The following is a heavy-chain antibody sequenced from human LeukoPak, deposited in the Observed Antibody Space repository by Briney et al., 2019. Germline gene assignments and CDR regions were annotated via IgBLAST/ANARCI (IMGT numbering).Heavy chain of an antibody. Sequence: ASVKVSCKASGYAFTSYAMNWVRQAPGQGLEWMGWINTNTGNPTYAQGFTGRFVFSLDTSVSTAYLQISSLKAEDTAVYYCARPNRYSSSWSTRSDAFDIWGQGTMVTVSS. CDR1: GYAFTSYA. V-gene: IGHV7-4-1*02. CDR2: INTNTGNP. J-gene: IGHJ3*02. D-gene: IGHD6-13*01. CDR3: ARPNRYSSSWSTRSDAFDI.